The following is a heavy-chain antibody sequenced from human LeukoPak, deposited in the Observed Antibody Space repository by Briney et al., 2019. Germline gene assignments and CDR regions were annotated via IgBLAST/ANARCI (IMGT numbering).Heavy chain of an antibody. D-gene: IGHD4-23*01. Sequence: PGGSLRLSCVGSGFRFDDYYLNWIRQAPGKGLEWISYISASDNSRDYADSVKGRFTVSRDNVQNSLFLQMNSLRVEDTAVYYCARDSVPKMPTVVDYWGQGALVTVSS. CDR2: ISASDNSR. J-gene: IGHJ4*02. CDR3: ARDSVPKMPTVVDY. CDR1: GFRFDDYY. V-gene: IGHV3-11*01.